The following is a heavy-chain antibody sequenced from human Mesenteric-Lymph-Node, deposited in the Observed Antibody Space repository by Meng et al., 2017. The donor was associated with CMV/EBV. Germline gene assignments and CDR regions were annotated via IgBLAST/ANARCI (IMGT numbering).Heavy chain of an antibody. J-gene: IGHJ4*02. CDR2: VYLSGST. D-gene: IGHD3-16*01. Sequence: CAVSGDSITPTNWWSWVRQPPGKGLEWIGEVYLSGSTNYNPSLESRVTMSVDKSKDQFSLKLTSVSAADTAVYYCARVGRGGSDFDYWGQGTLVTVSS. CDR1: GDSITPTNW. CDR3: ARVGRGGSDFDY. V-gene: IGHV4-4*02.